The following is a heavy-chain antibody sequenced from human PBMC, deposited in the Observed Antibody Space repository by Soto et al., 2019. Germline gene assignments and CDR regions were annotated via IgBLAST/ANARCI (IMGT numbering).Heavy chain of an antibody. CDR3: ARPGMDV. CDR2: INPNSGGT. J-gene: IGHJ6*02. CDR1: GYTFTGYY. Sequence: ASAKASCNSSGYTFTGYYMHWVRQAPGQGLEWMGWINPNSGGTNYAQKFQGRVTMTRDTSISTDYMELSRLRSDDTAVYYCARPGMDVWGQGTTVTVSS. V-gene: IGHV1-2*02.